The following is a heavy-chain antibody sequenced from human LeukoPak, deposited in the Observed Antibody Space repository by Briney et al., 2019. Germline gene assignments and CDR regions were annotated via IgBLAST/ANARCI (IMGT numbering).Heavy chain of an antibody. CDR1: GFTFSSYG. CDR2: IRYDGSNK. D-gene: IGHD1-26*01. V-gene: IGHV3-30*02. Sequence: GGSLRLSCAASGFTFSSYGMHWVRQAPGKGLEWVAFIRYDGSNKYYADSVKGRFTISRDNSKNTLYLQMNSLRAEDTAVYYCAKDTWDEPNFFDYWSQGTLVTVSS. J-gene: IGHJ4*02. CDR3: AKDTWDEPNFFDY.